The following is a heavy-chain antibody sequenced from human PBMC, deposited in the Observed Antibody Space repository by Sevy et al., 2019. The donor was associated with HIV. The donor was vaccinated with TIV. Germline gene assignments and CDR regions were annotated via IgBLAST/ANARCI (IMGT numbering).Heavy chain of an antibody. CDR2: IHSGGKI. Sequence: GGSLRLSCAASGFSVSSNYMSWVRQAPGKGPEWVSVIHSGGKISYADSVQGRFTISRDNSKNTLYLQMNSLGAEETAVYYCAREDIVLGEDNYYGIDVWGQGTTVTVSS. V-gene: IGHV3-53*01. J-gene: IGHJ6*02. CDR3: AREDIVLGEDNYYGIDV. CDR1: GFSVSSNY. D-gene: IGHD2-15*01.